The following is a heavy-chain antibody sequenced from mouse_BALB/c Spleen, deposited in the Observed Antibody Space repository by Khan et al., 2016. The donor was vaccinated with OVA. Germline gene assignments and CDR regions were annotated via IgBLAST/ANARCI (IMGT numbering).Heavy chain of an antibody. Sequence: QVQLQQSGAELVKPGASVKLSCKASGYTFTSYYMYWVKQRPGQGLEWIGEINTSNGGTNVNEKFKSKATLTVDKSSSTAYMEVSSLTSEDSAVNYCTRGGYGSLFTYWGQGTLVTVSA. CDR1: GYTFTSYY. J-gene: IGHJ3*01. D-gene: IGHD1-1*01. CDR2: INTSNGGT. CDR3: TRGGYGSLFTY. V-gene: IGHV1S81*02.